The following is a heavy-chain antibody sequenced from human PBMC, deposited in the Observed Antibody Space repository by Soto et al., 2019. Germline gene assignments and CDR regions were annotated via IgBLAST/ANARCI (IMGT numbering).Heavy chain of an antibody. V-gene: IGHV1-3*01. CDR3: ARDTSTWEVLGY. Sequence: QVQLVQSGAEVKKPGASVKVSCKASGYTFTNYPMNWVRQAPGQRLEWMGWINAGDGNTKYSQNFRGRVTITRDTSASTAYMELSSLRSEDTAVYYCARDTSTWEVLGYWGQGTLVTVSS. CDR1: GYTFTNYP. D-gene: IGHD1-26*01. CDR2: INAGDGNT. J-gene: IGHJ4*02.